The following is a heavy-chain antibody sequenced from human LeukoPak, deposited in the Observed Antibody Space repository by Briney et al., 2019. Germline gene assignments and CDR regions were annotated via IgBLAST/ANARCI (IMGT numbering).Heavy chain of an antibody. V-gene: IGHV3-74*01. CDR2: IHSDGRST. J-gene: IGHJ4*02. Sequence: GGSLRLSCAASGFTFSSYWMHWVRQVPGKGLEWVSRIHSDGRSTIYADSVKGRFTISRDDAKSTLYLEMNSLSAEDTAVYYCARGGGTGEFDYWGQGTLITVSS. CDR1: GFTFSSYW. CDR3: ARGGGTGEFDY. D-gene: IGHD7-27*01.